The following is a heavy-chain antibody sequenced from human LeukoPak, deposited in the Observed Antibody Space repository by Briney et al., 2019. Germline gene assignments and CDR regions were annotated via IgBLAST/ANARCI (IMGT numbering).Heavy chain of an antibody. CDR2: IYYAGTT. V-gene: IGHV4-59*01. CDR1: AGFITSSY. CDR3: ASQGQYGGAVF. D-gene: IGHD3-16*01. J-gene: IGHJ6*04. Sequence: KPSETLSLTCTVSAGFITSSYWTSIRQPPGKALEWLGYIYYAGTTSYNPSLQSRVTISVDTSKNQLSLKLNSVTAADTAVYFCASQGQYGGAVFWGKGTTVTVSS.